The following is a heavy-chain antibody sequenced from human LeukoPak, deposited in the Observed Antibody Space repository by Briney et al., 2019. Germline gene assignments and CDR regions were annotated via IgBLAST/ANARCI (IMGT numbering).Heavy chain of an antibody. J-gene: IGHJ4*02. V-gene: IGHV1-46*01. CDR1: GYTFMNYY. D-gene: IGHD4-23*01. CDR3: ARATVVMYYFHY. CDR2: INPSGRST. Sequence: ASVKVSCKASGYTFMNYYMHWVRQAPGQGLEWMGIINPSGRSTSYAQKFQGRVTMTRDTPTSTVYMELSSLRSDDTAIYFCARATVVMYYFHYWGQGTLVTVSS.